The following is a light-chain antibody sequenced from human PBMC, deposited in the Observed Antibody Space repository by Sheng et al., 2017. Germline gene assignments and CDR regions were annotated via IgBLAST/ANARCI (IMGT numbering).Light chain of an antibody. Sequence: QSALTQPRSVSGSPGQSVTISCTGTSSDVGGYNYVSWYQHHPGKAPKMMIYDVSERPSGVPDRFSGSKSGNTASLSISGLQAEDEADYYCCSYAGWYTYVFGTGTKGHRP. CDR3: CSYAGWYTYV. CDR1: SSDVGGYNY. V-gene: IGLV2-11*01. J-gene: IGLJ1*01. CDR2: DVS.